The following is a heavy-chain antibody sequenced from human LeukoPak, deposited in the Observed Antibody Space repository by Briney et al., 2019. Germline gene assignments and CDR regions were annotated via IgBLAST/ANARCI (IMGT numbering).Heavy chain of an antibody. J-gene: IGHJ4*02. CDR3: ARGLRFFDY. V-gene: IGHV1-2*02. CDR1: GYTFTSYY. D-gene: IGHD5-12*01. CDR2: INPNSGGT. Sequence: ASVKVSCKASGYTFTSYYMYWVRQAPGQGLEWMGWINPNSGGTNSAEKFQGRVTMTRDTSISTAYMELSRLRSDDTAVYYCARGLRFFDYWGQGTLVTVSS.